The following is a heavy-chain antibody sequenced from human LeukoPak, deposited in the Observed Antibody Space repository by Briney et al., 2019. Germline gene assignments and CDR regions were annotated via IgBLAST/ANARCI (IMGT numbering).Heavy chain of an antibody. CDR3: ASRIVGTPDYFDY. CDR1: GFTFSSYS. J-gene: IGHJ4*02. V-gene: IGHV3-7*01. D-gene: IGHD1-26*01. CDR2: INQDGSQK. Sequence: PGGSLRLSCAASGFTFSSYSMSWVRQAPGKGLEWVANINQDGSQKYHVDSVKGRFTISRDNAKNSLYLQMSSLRAEDTAVYYCASRIVGTPDYFDYWGQGTPVTVSS.